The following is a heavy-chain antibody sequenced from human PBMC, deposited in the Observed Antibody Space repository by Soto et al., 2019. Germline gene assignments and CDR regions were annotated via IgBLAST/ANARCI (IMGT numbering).Heavy chain of an antibody. V-gene: IGHV4-59*01. Sequence: ASETLSLTCTVSGVSIKNYYCNWVRQRPGKGLEWIGSIHYSGTTHYNPSLESRVIISADKAKNHFSLRVTSVTAADTAVYYCAGDTYGMDVWGQGTTVTVSS. CDR1: GVSIKNYY. J-gene: IGHJ6*01. CDR3: AGDTYGMDV. CDR2: IHYSGTT.